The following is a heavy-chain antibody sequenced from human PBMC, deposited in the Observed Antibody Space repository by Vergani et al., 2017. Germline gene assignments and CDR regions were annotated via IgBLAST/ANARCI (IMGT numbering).Heavy chain of an antibody. V-gene: IGHV3-30*18. CDR1: GFTFNTYG. CDR3: AKDRLIYCGSTTCYTGTFDY. J-gene: IGHJ4*02. Sequence: QVQLVESGGGVVQPGRSLRLSCAASGFTFNTYGMHWVRQAPGKGLEWVAFISYDGSNRYFADSVKGRFTISRDNSKNTLYLQMNSLRAEDTAVYYCAKDRLIYCGSTTCYTGTFDYWGQGTLVTVSS. D-gene: IGHD2-2*02. CDR2: ISYDGSNR.